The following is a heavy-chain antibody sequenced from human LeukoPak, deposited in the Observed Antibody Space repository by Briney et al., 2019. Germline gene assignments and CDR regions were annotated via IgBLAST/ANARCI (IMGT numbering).Heavy chain of an antibody. CDR3: AKDRSYSGTYMGGFDV. V-gene: IGHV3-23*01. J-gene: IGHJ3*01. D-gene: IGHD4-23*01. Sequence: HPGGSLRLSCAASGFSFSSYAMTWIRQAPGKGLEWVSTLSGSGGSTYYADSVKGRFTISRDNSDNTLYLQMSSLRAEDTAIYYCAKDRSYSGTYMGGFDVWGQGTMVTVSS. CDR2: LSGSGGST. CDR1: GFSFSSYA.